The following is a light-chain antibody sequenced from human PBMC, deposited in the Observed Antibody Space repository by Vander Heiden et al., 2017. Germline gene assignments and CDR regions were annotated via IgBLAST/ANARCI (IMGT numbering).Light chain of an antibody. CDR3: QHLNTYPLT. CDR2: SAS. J-gene: IGKJ5*01. CDR1: QGINNY. V-gene: IGKV1-9*01. Sequence: DIQLTQSPSFLSASVGDRVTITCRASQGINNYLAWYQQEPGKAPKLLIYSASTLQSGVLARFSGSGSGTEFTLTISSLQPEDFATYWCQHLNTYPLTFGQGTRLDIK.